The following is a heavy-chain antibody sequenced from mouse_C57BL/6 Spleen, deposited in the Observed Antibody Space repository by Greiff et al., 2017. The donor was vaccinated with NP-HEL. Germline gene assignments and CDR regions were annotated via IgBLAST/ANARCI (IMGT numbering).Heavy chain of an antibody. CDR2: IYPGDGAT. CDR3: AVGAGTIYAMDY. J-gene: IGHJ4*01. Sequence: VQLQQSGPELVKPGASVKISCKASGYAFSSSWMNWVKQRPGKGLEWIGRIYPGDGATNYNGKFKGKATLTADKSSSTAYMQLSSLASEDSAVYFCAVGAGTIYAMDYWGQGTSVTVSS. V-gene: IGHV1-82*01. CDR1: GYAFSSSW. D-gene: IGHD4-1*01.